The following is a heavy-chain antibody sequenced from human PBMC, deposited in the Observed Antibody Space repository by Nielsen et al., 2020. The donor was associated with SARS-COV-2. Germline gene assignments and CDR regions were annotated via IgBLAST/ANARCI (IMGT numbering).Heavy chain of an antibody. CDR2: INPSGGST. Sequence: ASVKVSCKASGYTFTSYYMHWVRQAPGQGLEWMGIINPSGGSTSYAQKFQGRVAMTRDTSTSTVYMELSSLRSEDTAVYYCARDSDIVGALGAFDIWGQGTMVTVSS. D-gene: IGHD1-26*01. CDR3: ARDSDIVGALGAFDI. V-gene: IGHV1-46*01. J-gene: IGHJ3*02. CDR1: GYTFTSYY.